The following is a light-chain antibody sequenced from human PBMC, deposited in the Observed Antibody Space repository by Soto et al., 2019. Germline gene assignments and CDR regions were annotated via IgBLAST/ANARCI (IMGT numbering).Light chain of an antibody. J-gene: IGKJ3*01. V-gene: IGKV1-5*01. CDR2: DAS. Sequence: DIQMTQSPSTLSVSVGDRVTITCRASQSISSWLAWYQQKPGKAPKLLIYDASSLESGVPSRFSGSGSGTEFSLTISSLQPDDFATYYCQQYNSYSPLFTFGPGTKVDIK. CDR1: QSISSW. CDR3: QQYNSYSPLFT.